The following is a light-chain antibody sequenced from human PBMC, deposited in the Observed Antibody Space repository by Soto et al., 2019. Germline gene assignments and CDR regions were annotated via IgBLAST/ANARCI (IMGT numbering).Light chain of an antibody. CDR1: SSDIGAYNR. V-gene: IGLV2-18*02. CDR2: DVN. J-gene: IGLJ1*01. CDR3: SSFTSSNTYV. Sequence: QSVLTQPPSVSGCPGQSVAISCTGTSSDIGAYNRVSWYQQPPGTAPKLMIYDVNNRPSGVPDRFSGSKSGNTASLTISGLQADDEAEYYCSSFTSSNTYVFGTGTKVTVL.